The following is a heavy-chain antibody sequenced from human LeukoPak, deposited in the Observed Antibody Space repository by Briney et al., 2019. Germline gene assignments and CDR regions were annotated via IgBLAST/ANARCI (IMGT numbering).Heavy chain of an antibody. CDR2: INPSGGST. Sequence: ASVNVSCKASGYTFTSYYMHWVRQAPGQGLEWMGIINPSGGSTSYAQKFQGRVTMTRDTSTSTVYMELSSLRSEDTAVYYCAIGSTRITIFGVAANYFDYWGQGTLVTVSS. CDR1: GYTFTSYY. CDR3: AIGSTRITIFGVAANYFDY. D-gene: IGHD3-3*01. V-gene: IGHV1-46*01. J-gene: IGHJ4*02.